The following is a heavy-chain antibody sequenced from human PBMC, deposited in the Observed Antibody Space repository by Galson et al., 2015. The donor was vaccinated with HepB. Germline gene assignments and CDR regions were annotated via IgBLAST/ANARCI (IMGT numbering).Heavy chain of an antibody. CDR1: GFSFSSYG. J-gene: IGHJ4*02. D-gene: IGHD2-15*01. CDR2: ISSSSSTI. CDR3: ARGGGSRPDY. V-gene: IGHV3-48*01. Sequence: SLRLSCAASGFSFSSYGINWVRQAPGKGLEWVSYISSSSSTINYADSVKGRFTISRDNAKNSLYLQLKSLRIEDTAVYYCARGGGSRPDYWGQGTLVTVSS.